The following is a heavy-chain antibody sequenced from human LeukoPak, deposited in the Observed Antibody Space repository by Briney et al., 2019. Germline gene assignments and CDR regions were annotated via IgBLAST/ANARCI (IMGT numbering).Heavy chain of an antibody. J-gene: IGHJ3*02. CDR3: ARREAYYDILTGYLEHDAFDI. V-gene: IGHV4-59*01. CDR1: GGSISSYY. Sequence: ASETLSLTCTVSGGSISSYYWSWIRQPPGKGLEWIGYIYYSGSTNYNPSLKSRVTISVDTSKNQFSLKLSSVTAADTAVYYCARREAYYDILTGYLEHDAFDIWGQGTMVTVSS. CDR2: IYYSGST. D-gene: IGHD3-9*01.